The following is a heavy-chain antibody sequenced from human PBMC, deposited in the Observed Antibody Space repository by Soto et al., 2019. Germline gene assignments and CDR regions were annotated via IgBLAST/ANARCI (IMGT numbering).Heavy chain of an antibody. CDR3: ARDTHTHRQTTYYYYGMDV. CDR2: IYYSGST. CDR1: GGSISSYY. Sequence: PSETLSLTCTVSGGSISSYYWSWIRQPPGKGLEWIGYIYYSGSTNYNPSLKSRVTISVDTSKNQFSLKLSSVTAADTAVYYCARDTHTHRQTTYYYYGMDVWGQGTMVTVSS. J-gene: IGHJ6*02. V-gene: IGHV4-59*01.